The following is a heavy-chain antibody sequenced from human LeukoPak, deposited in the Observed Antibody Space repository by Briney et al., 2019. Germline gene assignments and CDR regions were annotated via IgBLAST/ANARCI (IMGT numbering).Heavy chain of an antibody. D-gene: IGHD4-17*01. Sequence: GGSLRLSCAASGFTFSSYETNWVRQAPGKGLEWVSYISSSGSTIYYADSVKGRFTISRDNAKNSLYLQMNSLRAEDTAVYYCARPTTVTTGYFDYWGQGTLVTVSS. CDR1: GFTFSSYE. CDR2: ISSSGSTI. J-gene: IGHJ4*02. V-gene: IGHV3-48*03. CDR3: ARPTTVTTGYFDY.